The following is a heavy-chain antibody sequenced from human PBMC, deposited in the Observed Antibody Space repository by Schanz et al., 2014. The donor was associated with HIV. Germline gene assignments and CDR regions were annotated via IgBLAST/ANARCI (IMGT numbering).Heavy chain of an antibody. Sequence: QVQLVQSGTEVAQPGASVKVSCKASGYTFSRSAISWVRQAPGQGLEWMGWISGKNGETNYAQNFQGRVTMTTDTSASTTYMELTSLRSDDTAMYYCARDRSAAVTASDYWGQGTLVTVSS. J-gene: IGHJ4*02. CDR3: ARDRSAAVTASDY. D-gene: IGHD6-13*01. CDR2: ISGKNGET. V-gene: IGHV1-18*01. CDR1: GYTFSRSA.